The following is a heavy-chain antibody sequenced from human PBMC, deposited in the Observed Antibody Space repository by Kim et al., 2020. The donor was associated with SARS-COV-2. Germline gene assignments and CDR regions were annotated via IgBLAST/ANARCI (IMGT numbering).Heavy chain of an antibody. V-gene: IGHV3-49*03. D-gene: IGHD3-10*01. CDR2: IRSKAYGGTT. CDR1: GFTFGDYA. CDR3: TRGITIFRRVIIPDGYGMNV. J-gene: IGHJ6*02. Sequence: GGSLRLSCTASGFTFGDYAMSWFRRAPGKGLEWVGRIRSKAYGGTTEYAASVKGRFTISRDDSKSIAYLQMNSLKTEDTAVYYCTRGITIFRRVIIPDGYGMNVRGQGTTVTVS.